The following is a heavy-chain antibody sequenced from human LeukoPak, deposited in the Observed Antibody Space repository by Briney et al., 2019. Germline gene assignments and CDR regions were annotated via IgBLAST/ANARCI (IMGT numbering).Heavy chain of an antibody. V-gene: IGHV4-59*01. CDR1: GGSISNYY. Sequence: SETLSLTCTVSGGSISNYYWSWIRQPPGKGLEWIGYIYYSGSTNYNPSLKSRVTISVDTSKNQFSLKLSPMTAADTAVYYCARDQGYAFDIWGQGTMVTVSS. CDR3: ARDQGYAFDI. CDR2: IYYSGST. J-gene: IGHJ3*02.